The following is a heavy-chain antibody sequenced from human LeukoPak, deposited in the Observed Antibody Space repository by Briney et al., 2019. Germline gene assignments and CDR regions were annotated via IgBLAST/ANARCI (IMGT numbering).Heavy chain of an antibody. CDR3: AKEGTPQVSTWYDL. Sequence: GMSLRLSCAASGVTLSPYGMHWVRQAPGKGLEWVAVISYEGGTQHYADSVKGRFIISRDNPRNTLYLRMNILRTEDTAVYYCAKEGTPQVSTWYDLWGQGTQVTVSS. J-gene: IGHJ5*02. CDR1: GVTLSPYG. V-gene: IGHV3-30*18. CDR2: ISYEGGTQ. D-gene: IGHD3-10*01.